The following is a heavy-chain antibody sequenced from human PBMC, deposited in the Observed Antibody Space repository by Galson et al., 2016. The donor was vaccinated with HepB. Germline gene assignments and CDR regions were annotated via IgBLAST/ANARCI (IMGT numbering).Heavy chain of an antibody. Sequence: SETLSLTCAVSGDSIRSSNSYWGWIRQPPGKGLEWIGSIYYSGSTYYNPSLKSRVTISIDTSKSHFSLKLSSVTAADTAVYYCARHPVTEGDAFDIWGQGTMVIVSS. J-gene: IGHJ3*02. CDR1: GDSIRSSNSY. CDR3: ARHPVTEGDAFDI. V-gene: IGHV4-39*01. CDR2: IYYSGST.